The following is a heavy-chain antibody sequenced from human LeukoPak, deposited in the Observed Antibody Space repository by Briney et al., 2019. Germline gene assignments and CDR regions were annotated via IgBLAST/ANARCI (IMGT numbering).Heavy chain of an antibody. CDR2: IWYDGSNK. D-gene: IGHD6-13*01. Sequence: GGSLRLSCAASGFTFSSYGMHWVRQAPGKGLEWVAVIWYDGSNKYYADSVKGRFTISRDNSKNTLYLQMNSLRVEDTAVYYCASSQQPSNWFDPWGQGTLVTVSS. CDR3: ASSQQPSNWFDP. V-gene: IGHV3-33*01. CDR1: GFTFSSYG. J-gene: IGHJ5*02.